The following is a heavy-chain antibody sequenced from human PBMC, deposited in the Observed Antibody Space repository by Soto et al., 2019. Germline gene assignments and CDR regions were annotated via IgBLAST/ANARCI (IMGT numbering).Heavy chain of an antibody. CDR1: GFTFSSYW. V-gene: IGHV3-74*01. CDR3: ARGGGTGIFDY. J-gene: IGHJ4*02. D-gene: IGHD1-1*01. Sequence: GGSLRLSCATSGFTFSSYWMHWVRQAPGKGLVWVSRINSDGSSTSYADFVKGRFTISTDNAKNTVYLQMNSLRVEDTAVYFCARGGGTGIFDYWGQGTLVTVSS. CDR2: INSDGSST.